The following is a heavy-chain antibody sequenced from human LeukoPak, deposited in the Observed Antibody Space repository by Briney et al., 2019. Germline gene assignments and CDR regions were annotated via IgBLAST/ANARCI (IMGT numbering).Heavy chain of an antibody. V-gene: IGHV3-53*01. CDR2: IYRGGST. CDR1: GITVSSSY. J-gene: IGHJ4*02. D-gene: IGHD5-12*01. Sequence: GGSLRLSCAASGITVSSSYLSWVRQAPGKGLKWVSLIYRGGSTYYADSVKGRFTVSRDNSKNTLYLQMDSLRAEDTAVYYCARAFGYDWRLDYWGQGTLVTVSS. CDR3: ARAFGYDWRLDY.